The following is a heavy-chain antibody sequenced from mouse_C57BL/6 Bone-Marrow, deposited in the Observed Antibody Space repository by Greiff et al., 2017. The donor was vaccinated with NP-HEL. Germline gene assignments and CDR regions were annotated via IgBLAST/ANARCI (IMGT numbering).Heavy chain of an antibody. Sequence: QVQLQQSGAELVRPGTSVKLSCKASGYTFTSYWMHWVKQRPGQGLEWIGVIDPSDSYTNYNQKFKGKATLTVDTSSSTAYMQLSSLTSEDSAVYYCARHYYGSSLYWYFDVWGTGTTVTVSS. V-gene: IGHV1-59*01. J-gene: IGHJ1*03. CDR2: IDPSDSYT. D-gene: IGHD1-1*01. CDR3: ARHYYGSSLYWYFDV. CDR1: GYTFTSYW.